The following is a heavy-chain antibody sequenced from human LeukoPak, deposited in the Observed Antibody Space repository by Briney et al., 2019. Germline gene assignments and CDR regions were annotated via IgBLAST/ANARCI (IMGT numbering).Heavy chain of an antibody. CDR1: GGSISSGGYY. J-gene: IGHJ6*03. Sequence: IPSQTLSLTCPVSGGSISSGGYYSSWIRQHPGKGLELIGYIYYSGSTYYNAYLKKRVTISVDTYKNKFSLMLRSVTAADTAVYYCGRDRYSSLACYYMDVWGKGTTVTVSS. CDR3: GRDRYSSLACYYMDV. D-gene: IGHD6-13*01. CDR2: IYYSGST. V-gene: IGHV4-31*03.